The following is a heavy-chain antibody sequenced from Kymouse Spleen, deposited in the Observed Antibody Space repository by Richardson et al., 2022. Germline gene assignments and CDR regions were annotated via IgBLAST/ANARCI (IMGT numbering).Heavy chain of an antibody. J-gene: IGHJ4*02. CDR2: IYYSGST. D-gene: IGHD4-11,IGHD4-11*01. Sequence: QLQLQESGPGLVKPSETLSLTCTVSGGSISSSSYYWGWIRQPPGKGLEWIGSIYYSGSTYYNPSLKSRVTISVDTSKNQFSLKLSSVTAADTAVYYCARLPMTTVPYYFDYWGQGTLVTVSS. CDR1: GGSISSSSYY. CDR3: ARLPMTTVPYYFDY. V-gene: IGHV4-39*01.